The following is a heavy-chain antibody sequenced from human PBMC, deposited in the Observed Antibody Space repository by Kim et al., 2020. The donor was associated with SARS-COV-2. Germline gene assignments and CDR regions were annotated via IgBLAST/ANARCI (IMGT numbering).Heavy chain of an antibody. J-gene: IGHJ2*01. V-gene: IGHV5-51*01. D-gene: IGHD3-16*01. CDR1: GYSFTSYW. Sequence: GESLKISCKGSGYSFTSYWIGWVRQMPGKGLEWMGIIYPGDSDTRYSPSFQGQVTISADKSISTAYLQWSSLKASDTAMYYCARHERDYDYVWGGEFDLWGRGTLVTVSS. CDR3: ARHERDYDYVWGGEFDL. CDR2: IYPGDSDT.